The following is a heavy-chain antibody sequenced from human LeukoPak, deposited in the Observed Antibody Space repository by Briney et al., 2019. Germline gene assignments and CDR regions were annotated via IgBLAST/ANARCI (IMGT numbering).Heavy chain of an antibody. Sequence: GGSLRLSCAASGFTFDDYAMHWVRQAPGKGLEWVSGISWNSGSIGYADSVKGRFTISRDNAKNSLYLQINSLRAEDTALYYCAKVHADYDILTGPAVYFDYWAREPWSPSPQ. V-gene: IGHV3-9*01. J-gene: IGHJ4*02. CDR3: AKVHADYDILTGPAVYFDY. D-gene: IGHD3-9*01. CDR1: GFTFDDYA. CDR2: ISWNSGSI.